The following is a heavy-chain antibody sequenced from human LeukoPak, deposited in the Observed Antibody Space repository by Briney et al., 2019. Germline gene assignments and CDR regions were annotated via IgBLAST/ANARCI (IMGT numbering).Heavy chain of an antibody. V-gene: IGHV3-21*01. CDR2: ISKSDTYI. CDR1: GFTFSDYS. D-gene: IGHD2-21*02. CDR3: ARDAYCGGDCYYDY. J-gene: IGHJ4*02. Sequence: GGSLRLSCAASGFTFSDYSMSWVRQAPGRGLEWVSSISKSDTYIYYADSVKGRFTISRDNAKNSLYLQMNSLRAEDTAVYYCARDAYCGGDCYYDYWGQGTLVTVSS.